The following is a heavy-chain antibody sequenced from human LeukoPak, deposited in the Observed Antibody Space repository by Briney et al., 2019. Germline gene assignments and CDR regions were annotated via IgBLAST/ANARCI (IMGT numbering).Heavy chain of an antibody. Sequence: SETLSLTCTVSGGSFSSYYWYWIRQPPGKGLEFIGYMFLSGSTNYNPSLKSRVTISGDTSKNQLSLRLTSVTAADTALYYCAGRVATGSIDVWGQGTTVTVS. CDR2: MFLSGST. V-gene: IGHV4-59*01. J-gene: IGHJ6*02. D-gene: IGHD5-12*01. CDR3: AGRVATGSIDV. CDR1: GGSFSSYY.